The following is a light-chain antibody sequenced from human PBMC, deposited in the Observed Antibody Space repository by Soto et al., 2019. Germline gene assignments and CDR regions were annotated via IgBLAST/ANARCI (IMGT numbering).Light chain of an antibody. Sequence: DFVMTQSPDSLAVSLGETATINCKSSQSVLYSSNNMNYLSWYQQKPGQPPKLLNYWASTRKSGVPDRISGSGSGSDFTLTISSLQAEDVAVYYCQQYYSIPLTYGGGTKVEIK. CDR1: QSVLYSSNNMNY. J-gene: IGKJ4*01. V-gene: IGKV4-1*01. CDR2: WAS. CDR3: QQYYSIPLT.